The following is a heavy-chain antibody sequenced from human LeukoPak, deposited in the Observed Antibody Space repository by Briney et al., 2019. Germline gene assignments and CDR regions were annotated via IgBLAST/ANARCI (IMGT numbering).Heavy chain of an antibody. D-gene: IGHD6-13*01. CDR1: GGSFSSGGYY. CDR2: IYYSGST. V-gene: IGHV4-31*01. Sequence: SETLSLTCTVSGGSFSSGGYYWSWIRQHPGTGLEWIGYIYYSGSTYYNPSLKSQVTISVDTSKNQFSLKLSSVTAADTAVYYCARAPYSSSWYTNYYYYGMDVWGQGTTVTVSS. J-gene: IGHJ6*02. CDR3: ARAPYSSSWYTNYYYYGMDV.